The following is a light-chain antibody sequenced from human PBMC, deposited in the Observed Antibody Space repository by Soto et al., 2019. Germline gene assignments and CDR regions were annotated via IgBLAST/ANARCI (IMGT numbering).Light chain of an antibody. CDR2: DVS. J-gene: IGLJ2*01. CDR1: SSDDGTYRY. V-gene: IGLV2-14*03. Sequence: QSALTQPASVSGSPGQSITISCTGTSSDDGTYRYVSWYQQHPGKAPKLMIYDVSTRPSGVSSLFSGSKSGNTASLTISGLQAEDEADYYCSSDTSSSTLVVFGGGTKLTVL. CDR3: SSDTSSSTLVV.